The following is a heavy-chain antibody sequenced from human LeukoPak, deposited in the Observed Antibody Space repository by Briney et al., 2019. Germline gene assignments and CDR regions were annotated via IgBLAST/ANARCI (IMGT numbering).Heavy chain of an antibody. CDR3: AKDTRPQSSGYSHFDY. V-gene: IGHV3-9*03. J-gene: IGHJ4*02. Sequence: GGSLRLSCAASGFTFDDYAMHWVRQAPGKGLEWVSGISWNSGMIGYADSVKGRFTISRDNAKNSLYLQMISLRAEDMALYYCAKDTRPQSSGYSHFDYWGQGTLVTVSS. CDR2: ISWNSGMI. CDR1: GFTFDDYA. D-gene: IGHD3-22*01.